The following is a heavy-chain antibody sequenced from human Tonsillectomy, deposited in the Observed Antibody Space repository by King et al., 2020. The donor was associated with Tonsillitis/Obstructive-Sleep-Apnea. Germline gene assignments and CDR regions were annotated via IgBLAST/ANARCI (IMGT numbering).Heavy chain of an antibody. D-gene: IGHD3-16*02. Sequence: VQLVESGGGLVQPGGSLRLSCAASGFTFSSYAMSWVRQAPGKGLEWVSAISGSGGSTYYADSVKGRFTISRDNSKNTLYLQMNSLRAEETAVYYCAKSPHLGELSMGNYFDYWGQGTLVTVSS. CDR1: GFTFSSYA. V-gene: IGHV3-23*04. J-gene: IGHJ4*02. CDR2: ISGSGGST. CDR3: AKSPHLGELSMGNYFDY.